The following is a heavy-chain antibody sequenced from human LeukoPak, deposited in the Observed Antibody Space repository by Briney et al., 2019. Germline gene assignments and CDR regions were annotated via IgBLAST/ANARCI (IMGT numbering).Heavy chain of an antibody. V-gene: IGHV3-20*01. CDR3: AKGDRNGWYFDY. CDR1: GFTFDDYG. D-gene: IGHD6-19*01. CDR2: INWNGGST. Sequence: GGSLRLSCAASGFTFDDYGMSWVRQAPGKGLEWVSGINWNGGSTGYADSVKGRFTISRDNAKNSLFLQVNSLRAEDTALYHCAKGDRNGWYFDYWGLGTLVTVSS. J-gene: IGHJ4*02.